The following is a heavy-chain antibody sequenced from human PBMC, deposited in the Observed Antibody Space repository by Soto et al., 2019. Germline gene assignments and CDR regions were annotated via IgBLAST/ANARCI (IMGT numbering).Heavy chain of an antibody. CDR1: GFTFNTYC. V-gene: IGHV3-7*01. CDR3: ARDPFLGYFGAFDS. D-gene: IGHD3-3*02. Sequence: EGQLVESGGGLVQPGGSLRLSCAASGFTFNTYCMAWVRRAPGKGLWGVANIKKDGSDKPYVDSVKGRFTISRDNAKHSRYLQMDGLRAEDTAVYYCARDPFLGYFGAFDSWGQGTMVTVSS. J-gene: IGHJ3*02. CDR2: IKKDGSDK.